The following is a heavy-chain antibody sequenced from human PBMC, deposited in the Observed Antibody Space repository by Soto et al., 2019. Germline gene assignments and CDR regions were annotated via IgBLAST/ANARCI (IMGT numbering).Heavy chain of an antibody. CDR2: IKQDGSEK. V-gene: IGHV3-7*01. CDR3: ARGGRVVVLYGMDV. Sequence: PGGSLRLSCAASGFTFSSYWMSWVRQAPGKGLEWVANIKQDGSEKYYVDSVKGRFTISRDNAKNSLYLQMNSLRAEDTAVYYCARGGRVVVLYGMDVWGQGTTVTVSS. CDR1: GFTFSSYW. J-gene: IGHJ6*02. D-gene: IGHD2-2*01.